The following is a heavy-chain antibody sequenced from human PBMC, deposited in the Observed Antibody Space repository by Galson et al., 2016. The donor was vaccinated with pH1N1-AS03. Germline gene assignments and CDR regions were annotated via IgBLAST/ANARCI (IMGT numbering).Heavy chain of an antibody. J-gene: IGHJ3*02. V-gene: IGHV1-46*01. D-gene: IGHD3-10*01. CDR1: GYTFTRYY. CDR3: GGGMGSGHNRGFDI. Sequence: SVKVSCKASGYTFTRYYMHWVRKAPGQGLEWMGIINPSDGGTSFAQKFQGRVNMTRDTSMSTVYMELSSLRSEDTAVYHCGGGMGSGHNRGFDIWGQGTMVTVSS. CDR2: INPSDGGT.